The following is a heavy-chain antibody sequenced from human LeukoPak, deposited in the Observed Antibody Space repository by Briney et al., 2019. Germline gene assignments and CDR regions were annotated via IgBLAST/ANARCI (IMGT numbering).Heavy chain of an antibody. CDR3: ARGGEHLIA. Sequence: GGSLRLSCAAPGFSVSSNYLTWVRQAPGKGLEWVLVIYSDGNTFYTDSVKGRFSISRDTSKKTVYLQMKSLRAADTAVYYCARGGEHLIAWGQGALVTVSS. CDR1: GFSVSSNY. CDR2: IYSDGNT. V-gene: IGHV3-66*01. J-gene: IGHJ4*02. D-gene: IGHD2-21*01.